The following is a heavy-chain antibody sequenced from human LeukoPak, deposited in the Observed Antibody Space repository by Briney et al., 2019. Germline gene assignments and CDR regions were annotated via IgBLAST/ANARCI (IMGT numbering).Heavy chain of an antibody. CDR1: GFTFSSYG. V-gene: IGHV3-30*03. Sequence: QPGRSLRLSCAASGFTFSSYGMHWVRQAPGKGLEWVAVLSYDGDDKYYADSVKGRFTISRDNAKNSLYLQMNSLRDEDTAVYYCARKGDYHDYWGQGTLVTVSS. CDR3: ARKGDYHDY. J-gene: IGHJ4*02. CDR2: LSYDGDDK.